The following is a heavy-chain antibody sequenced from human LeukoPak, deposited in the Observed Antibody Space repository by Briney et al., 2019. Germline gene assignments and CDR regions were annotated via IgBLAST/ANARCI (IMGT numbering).Heavy chain of an antibody. CDR3: AKDRLLNCRGNCYIFDY. D-gene: IGHD2-21*02. Sequence: GGSLRLSCADSGFSFSDYAMHWVRQAPGKGLEWVAVISIDGSRQHYADSVQGRFIISRDHSRNTLYLQVNGLRTEDTAVYYCAKDRLLNCRGNCYIFDYWGQGTVVTVSS. V-gene: IGHV3-30*04. CDR2: ISIDGSRQ. J-gene: IGHJ4*02. CDR1: GFSFSDYA.